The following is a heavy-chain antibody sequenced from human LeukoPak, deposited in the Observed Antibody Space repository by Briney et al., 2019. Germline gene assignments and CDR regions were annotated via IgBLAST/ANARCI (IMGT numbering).Heavy chain of an antibody. Sequence: GESLKISCKSSGYSFSDYWIGWVRQMPGKGLEWMGIIYPADSDTRYSPSFQGLVTISADKSINTAYLQWSSLKASDTAIYYCARLPTSSPPYYFDYWGQGTLVTVSS. CDR2: IYPADSDT. CDR1: GYSFSDYW. V-gene: IGHV5-51*01. J-gene: IGHJ4*02. D-gene: IGHD6-13*01. CDR3: ARLPTSSPPYYFDY.